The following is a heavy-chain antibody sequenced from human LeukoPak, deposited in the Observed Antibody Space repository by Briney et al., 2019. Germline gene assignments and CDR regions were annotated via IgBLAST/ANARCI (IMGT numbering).Heavy chain of an antibody. Sequence: PSGTLSLTCAVSGGSIKSNNWWSWVRQPPGKGLEWIGEIYHSGSTNYNPSLESRVTVSVDKSKNQFSLDLSSVTAADTAVYYCAKGSGRIAARRGYDYWGQGTLVTVSS. V-gene: IGHV4-4*02. CDR3: AKGSGRIAARRGYDY. D-gene: IGHD6-6*01. J-gene: IGHJ4*02. CDR2: IYHSGST. CDR1: GGSIKSNNW.